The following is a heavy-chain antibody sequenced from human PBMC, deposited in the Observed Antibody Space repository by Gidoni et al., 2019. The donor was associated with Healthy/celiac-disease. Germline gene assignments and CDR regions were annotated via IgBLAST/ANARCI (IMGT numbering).Heavy chain of an antibody. CDR1: AGSFSRYS. V-gene: IGHV4-34*01. J-gene: IGHJ6*02. D-gene: IGHD6-19*01. CDR3: ASSSGWYSPRHQPPLKRVGRDRYGMDV. CDR2: IKHSGST. Sequence: QVQLQQWGAGLLKPSETLSLTCAVYAGSFSRYSWSWIRQPPGKGLEWIGEIKHSGSTNYNPSLNSRVTIAVDTSKNQFSLKLSSVTAADTAVYYCASSSGWYSPRHQPPLKRVGRDRYGMDVWGQGTTVTVSS.